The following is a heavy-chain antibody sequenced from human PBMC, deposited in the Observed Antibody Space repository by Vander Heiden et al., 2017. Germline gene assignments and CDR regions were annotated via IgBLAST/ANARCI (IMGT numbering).Heavy chain of an antibody. D-gene: IGHD2-21*02. J-gene: IGHJ4*02. CDR3: AKDQDEGEHIVVVTAIADY. V-gene: IGHV3-30*18. Sequence: QVQLVESGGGVVQPGRSLRLSCAASGFTFSSYGMPWVRQAPGKGLEWVAVISYDGSNKYYADSVKGRFTISRDNSKNTLYLQMNSLRAEDTAVYYCAKDQDEGEHIVVVTAIADYWGQGTLVTVSS. CDR2: ISYDGSNK. CDR1: GFTFSSYG.